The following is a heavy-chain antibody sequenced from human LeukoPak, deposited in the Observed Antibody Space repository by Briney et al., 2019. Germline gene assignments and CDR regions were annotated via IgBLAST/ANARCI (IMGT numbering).Heavy chain of an antibody. J-gene: IGHJ5*02. CDR3: AREPPTRGAMATEGDWFDP. Sequence: ASVKVPCKASGYTFTSYGISWVRQAPGQGLEWMGRISAYNGNTNYAQKLQGRVTMTTDTSTSTAYMELRSLRSDDTAVYYCAREPPTRGAMATEGDWFDPWGQGTLVTVSS. CDR1: GYTFTSYG. D-gene: IGHD3-16*01. V-gene: IGHV1-18*01. CDR2: ISAYNGNT.